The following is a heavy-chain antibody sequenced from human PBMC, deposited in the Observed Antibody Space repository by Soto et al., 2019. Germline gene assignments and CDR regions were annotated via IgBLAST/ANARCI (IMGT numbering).Heavy chain of an antibody. CDR1: GYTFTRYG. Sequence: QVQLVQSGNEVKEPGASVKVSCKASGYTFTRYGISWVRQAPGQGLEWMGWISGYNGKANYAQKVQDRVIMTTDTSTSTVYMELRSLRSDDTAVYYCAREGDAPYYYYGMDVWGQGTTVTVSS. J-gene: IGHJ6*02. CDR3: AREGDAPYYYYGMDV. CDR2: ISGYNGKA. V-gene: IGHV1-18*01. D-gene: IGHD2-21*02.